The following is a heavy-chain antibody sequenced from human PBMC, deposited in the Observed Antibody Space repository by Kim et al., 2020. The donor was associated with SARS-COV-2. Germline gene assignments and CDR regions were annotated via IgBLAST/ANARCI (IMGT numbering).Heavy chain of an antibody. V-gene: IGHV4-59*01. CDR1: GGSISSYY. J-gene: IGHJ2*01. Sequence: SETLSLTCTVSGGSISSYYWSWIRQPPGKGLEWIGYIYYSGSTNYNPSLKSRVTISVDTSKNQFSLKLSSVTAADTAVYYCAREPIVVVPAAISSDWYFDLWGRGTLVTVSS. D-gene: IGHD2-2*01. CDR3: AREPIVVVPAAISSDWYFDL. CDR2: IYYSGST.